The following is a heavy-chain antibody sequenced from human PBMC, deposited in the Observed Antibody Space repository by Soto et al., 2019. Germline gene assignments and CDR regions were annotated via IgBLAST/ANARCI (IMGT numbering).Heavy chain of an antibody. CDR2: IKEDGSEK. D-gene: IGHD2-15*01. CDR3: SRDVVVGAKAVNY. J-gene: IGHJ4*02. CDR1: GFTFSNYW. V-gene: IGHV3-7*01. Sequence: GGPLRLACPASGFTFSNYWMTWVRQAPGKGLEWVANIKEDGSEKHFVDSVKGRFTISRDNAKNSLYLQMNGLRVEDTAGYFCSRDVVVGAKAVNYWGQGALVTVSS.